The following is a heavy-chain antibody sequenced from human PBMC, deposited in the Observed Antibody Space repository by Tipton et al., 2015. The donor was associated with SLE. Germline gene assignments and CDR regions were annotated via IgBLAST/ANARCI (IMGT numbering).Heavy chain of an antibody. D-gene: IGHD3-10*01. CDR3: ARVLWFLKLGFYDDYMDV. CDR2: INHSGTT. Sequence: LRLSCAVYGGTFSGYYWSWLRQPPGKGLEWIGEINHSGTTNYNPSLKSRVSISVDTSKNQFSLKVSSVTAADTAVYYCARVLWFLKLGFYDDYMDVWDKGTTVTVSS. CDR1: GGTFSGYY. V-gene: IGHV4-34*08. J-gene: IGHJ6*03.